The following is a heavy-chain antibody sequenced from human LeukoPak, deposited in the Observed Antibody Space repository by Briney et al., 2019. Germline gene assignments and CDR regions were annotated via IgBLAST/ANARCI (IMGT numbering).Heavy chain of an antibody. CDR2: IYTSGST. Sequence: SETLSLTCTVSGGSISSYYWSWIRQPAGKGLEWIGRIYTSGSTDYNPSLKSRVTISIDTSKNQFSLKLSSATAADTAVYYCARGFWSGLDAFDIWGLGTTVTVSS. D-gene: IGHD3-3*01. CDR3: ARGFWSGLDAFDI. CDR1: GGSISSYY. J-gene: IGHJ3*02. V-gene: IGHV4-4*07.